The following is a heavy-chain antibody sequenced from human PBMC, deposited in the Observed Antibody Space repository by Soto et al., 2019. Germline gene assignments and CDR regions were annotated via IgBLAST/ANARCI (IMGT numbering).Heavy chain of an antibody. V-gene: IGHV2-5*02. CDR2: IYWDDDK. Sequence: QITLNESGPPVVRPTETLTLTCRFSGFSLTTSGVGVGWIRQSPGKAPEWLALIYWDDDKRSSASLKSRLTITMDTSKNQVVLTVSDLDPTDTATYYCAHRVLRTVFGLVTTTAIYFDFWGQGTPVAVSS. D-gene: IGHD3-3*01. J-gene: IGHJ4*02. CDR1: GFSLTTSGVG. CDR3: AHRVLRTVFGLVTTTAIYFDF.